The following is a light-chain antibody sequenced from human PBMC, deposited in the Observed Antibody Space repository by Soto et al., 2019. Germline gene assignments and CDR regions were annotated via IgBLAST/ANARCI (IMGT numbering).Light chain of an antibody. CDR2: GAS. V-gene: IGKV3-15*01. J-gene: IGKJ4*01. CDR3: QQYNNWPPLT. Sequence: EIVMTQSPATLSVSPGERATLSCRASQSVSSNLAWYQQKPGQAPRLLIYGASTRATGIPARFSGSGSGTKFTLTISSLQSEEFAVYYCQQYNNWPPLTFGGGTKVEIK. CDR1: QSVSSN.